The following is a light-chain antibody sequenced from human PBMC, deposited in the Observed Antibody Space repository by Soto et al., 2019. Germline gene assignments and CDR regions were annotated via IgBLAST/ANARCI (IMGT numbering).Light chain of an antibody. CDR1: QTLSGDF. CDR3: QQFGRSSLYT. V-gene: IGKV3-20*01. CDR2: GAS. J-gene: IGKJ2*01. Sequence: EIVLKQSPGTLSLSPGERATLYCRASQTLSGDFLPWYQKKPGQPPRLLIYGASNRATDIPDRFSGSGSGTDFTLTISGLEPDDFAIYYCQQFGRSSLYTFGQGTNLEIK.